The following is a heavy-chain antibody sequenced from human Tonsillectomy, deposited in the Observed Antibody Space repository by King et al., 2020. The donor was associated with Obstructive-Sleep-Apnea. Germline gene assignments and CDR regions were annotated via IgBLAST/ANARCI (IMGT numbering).Heavy chain of an antibody. CDR3: ARDRYYDSSGYPTFDY. CDR1: GGTFSSYA. Sequence: VQLVESGAEVKKPGSSVKVSCTASGGTFSSYAISWVRQAPGQGLEWMGGIIPIFGTANYAQKFQGRVTITADESTSTAYMELSSLRSEDTAVYYCARDRYYDSSGYPTFDYWGQGTLVTVSS. V-gene: IGHV1-69*01. J-gene: IGHJ4*02. CDR2: IIPIFGTA. D-gene: IGHD3-22*01.